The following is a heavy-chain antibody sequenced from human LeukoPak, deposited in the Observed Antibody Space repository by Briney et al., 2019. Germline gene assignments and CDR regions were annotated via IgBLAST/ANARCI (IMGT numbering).Heavy chain of an antibody. Sequence: GGSLRLSCAASGFTFSSYSMNWVRQAPGKGLEWVSIISDTSNTYYAGSVRGRFTISRDNPKSTVYLQMNNLGAEDTAVYYCTKGVSNKWRGGDSWGQGTLVIVSS. V-gene: IGHV3-48*01. CDR2: IISDTSNT. J-gene: IGHJ4*02. CDR1: GFTFSSYS. D-gene: IGHD4-11*01. CDR3: TKGVSNKWRGGDS.